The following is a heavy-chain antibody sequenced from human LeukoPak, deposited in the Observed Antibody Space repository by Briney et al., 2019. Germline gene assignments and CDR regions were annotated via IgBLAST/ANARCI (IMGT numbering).Heavy chain of an antibody. D-gene: IGHD1-26*01. V-gene: IGHV3-23*01. J-gene: IGHJ4*02. Sequence: GGSLRLSCAASGFSFSSYAMSWVRQAPGKGLEWVSAISRSGGSTYYADSVKGRFTISRDNSKNTLYLQMNSLRTEDTAVYYCAKDPVGATYYFDYWGQGTLVTVSS. CDR1: GFSFSSYA. CDR3: AKDPVGATYYFDY. CDR2: ISRSGGST.